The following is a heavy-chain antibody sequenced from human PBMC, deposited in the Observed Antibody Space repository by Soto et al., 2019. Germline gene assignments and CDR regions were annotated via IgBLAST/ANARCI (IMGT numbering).Heavy chain of an antibody. V-gene: IGHV1-69*13. CDR1: GGTFSSYA. J-gene: IGHJ6*02. CDR3: ARGPGEDIVVVVAAPYYYYYGMDV. Sequence: SVKVSCKASGGTFSSYAISWVRQAPGQGLEWMGGIIPIFGTANYAQKFQGRVTITADESTSTAYMELSSLRSEDTAVYYCARGPGEDIVVVVAAPYYYYYGMDVWGQGPTVTVSS. CDR2: IIPIFGTA. D-gene: IGHD2-15*01.